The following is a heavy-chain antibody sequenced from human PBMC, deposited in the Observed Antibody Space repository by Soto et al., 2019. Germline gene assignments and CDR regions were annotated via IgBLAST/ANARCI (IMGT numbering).Heavy chain of an antibody. V-gene: IGHV4-39*01. J-gene: IGHJ4*02. Sequence: SETLSLTCTVSGGPISSSSYYWGWIRQSPGKGLEWIGSIYYAGDTQYNPSLKSRVTLSVDRSNNQFSLKVTSVTAADTAVYYCARQDATMGYYAFWSGFHVAHWGQGTLVTVSS. CDR1: GGPISSSSYY. CDR2: IYYAGDT. CDR3: ARQDATMGYYAFWSGFHVAH. D-gene: IGHD3-3*01.